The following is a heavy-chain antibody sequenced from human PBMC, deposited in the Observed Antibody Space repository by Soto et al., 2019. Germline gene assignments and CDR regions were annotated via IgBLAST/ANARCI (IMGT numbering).Heavy chain of an antibody. J-gene: IGHJ4*02. CDR2: IWYDGSST. CDR3: ARGGVSVPAYFDY. V-gene: IGHV3-33*01. CDR1: GFTFSSYG. D-gene: IGHD6-19*01. Sequence: QVQLVESGGGGVQPGRSLRPSCAASGFTFSSYGMHWDRQAPGNGLDWVAVIWYDGSSTYYADSVKGRFTISRDNSKNTLYLQMNTLRAEYTAVSYCARGGVSVPAYFDYWGQRTLVTVSS.